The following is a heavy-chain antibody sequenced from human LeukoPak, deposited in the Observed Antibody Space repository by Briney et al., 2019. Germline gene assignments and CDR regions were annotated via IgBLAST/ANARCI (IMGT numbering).Heavy chain of an antibody. J-gene: IGHJ6*04. CDR1: GYSFTSYW. CDR2: IDPSDSYT. D-gene: IGHD3-10*01. CDR3: ARDPMVRGVIITKDYYYYYGMDV. V-gene: IGHV5-10-1*01. Sequence: GESLRISCKGSGYSFTSYWIGWARQMPGKGLEWMGRIDPSDSYTNYSPSFQGHVTISADKSISTAYLQWSSLKASDTAMYYCARDPMVRGVIITKDYYYYYGMDVWGKGTTATVSS.